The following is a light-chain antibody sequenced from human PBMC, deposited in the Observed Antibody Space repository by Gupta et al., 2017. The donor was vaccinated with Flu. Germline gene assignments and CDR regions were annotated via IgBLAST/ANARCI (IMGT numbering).Light chain of an antibody. CDR1: VVGSYY. J-gene: IGLJ2*01. V-gene: IGLV3-19*01. CDR3: ASQDSSGDRVV. CDR2: GKN. Sequence: TVNTTGTADVVGSYYVTWYQQTPGQAPILLIYGKNNRPSGIPDRFSGSYSGTTASLTITGAQAEDEADYYCASQDSSGDRVVFGGGTKVTVL.